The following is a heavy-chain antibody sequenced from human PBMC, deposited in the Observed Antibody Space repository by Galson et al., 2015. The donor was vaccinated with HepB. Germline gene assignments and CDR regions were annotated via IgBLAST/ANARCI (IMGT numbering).Heavy chain of an antibody. V-gene: IGHV3-30*18. Sequence: SLRLSCAASGFTFSSSGMHWVRQAPGKGLEWVAVISYDGSNKYYADSVKGRFIISRDNSKNTLYLEMNSLRTEDTALYYCAKKYSGGWYYLDYWGQGTLVTVSS. J-gene: IGHJ4*02. CDR3: AKKYSGGWYYLDY. CDR2: ISYDGSNK. D-gene: IGHD6-19*01. CDR1: GFTFSSSG.